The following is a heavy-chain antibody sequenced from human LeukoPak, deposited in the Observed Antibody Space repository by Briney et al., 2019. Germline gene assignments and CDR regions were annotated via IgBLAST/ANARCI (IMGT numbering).Heavy chain of an antibody. D-gene: IGHD4-17*01. J-gene: IGHJ4*02. CDR1: GGSISPYY. Sequence: SETLSLTCTVSGGSISPYYWSWIRQPPGKGLEWIGYIYYSGSTNYNPSLKSRVTISVDTSKNQFSLKLSSVTAADTAVYYCARDGDYGGYYLDYWGKGILVTVSS. V-gene: IGHV4-59*01. CDR3: ARDGDYGGYYLDY. CDR2: IYYSGST.